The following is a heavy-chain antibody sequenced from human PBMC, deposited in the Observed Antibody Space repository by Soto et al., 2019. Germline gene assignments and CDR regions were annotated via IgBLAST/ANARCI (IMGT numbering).Heavy chain of an antibody. V-gene: IGHV3-23*01. J-gene: IGHJ6*02. D-gene: IGHD3-3*01. CDR3: AKDKDWSGVYGMDV. CDR2: INGGSTT. CDR1: GFTFSSYA. Sequence: LRLSCAASGFTFSSYAMSWVRQAPGKGLEWVTAINGGSTTYYADSVKGRFTISRDNSKNTLYLQMNSLRAEDTAVYYCAKDKDWSGVYGMDVWGQGTTVTVSS.